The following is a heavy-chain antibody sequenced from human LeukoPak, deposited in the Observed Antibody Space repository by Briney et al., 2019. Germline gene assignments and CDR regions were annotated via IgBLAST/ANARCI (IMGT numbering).Heavy chain of an antibody. CDR3: AKDQTYYYDSSGYSTDAFDI. D-gene: IGHD3-22*01. V-gene: IGHV3-30*04. Sequence: GRSLRLSCAASGFTFSSYAMHWVRQAPGKRLEWVAVISYDGSNKYYADSVKGRFTISRDNSKNTLYLQMNSLRAEDTAVYYCAKDQTYYYDSSGYSTDAFDIWGQGTMVTVSS. J-gene: IGHJ3*02. CDR2: ISYDGSNK. CDR1: GFTFSSYA.